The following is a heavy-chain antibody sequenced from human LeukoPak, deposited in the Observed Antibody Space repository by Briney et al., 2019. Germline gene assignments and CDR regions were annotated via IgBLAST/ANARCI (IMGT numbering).Heavy chain of an antibody. CDR3: ACGYYYYGMDV. J-gene: IGHJ6*02. V-gene: IGHV3-23*01. CDR1: GLTFSSYA. CDR2: ISGSGGST. Sequence: GGSLRLSCAASGLTFSSYAMSWVRQAPGKGLEWVSAISGSGGSTYYADSVKGRFTISRDNSENTLYLQMNSLRAEDTAVYYCACGYYYYGMDVWGQGTTVTVSS.